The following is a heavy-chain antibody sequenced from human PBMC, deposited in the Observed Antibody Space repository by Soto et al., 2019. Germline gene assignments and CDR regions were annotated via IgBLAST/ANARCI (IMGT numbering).Heavy chain of an antibody. CDR1: GFTFSSYA. D-gene: IGHD2-21*02. CDR2: ISYDGSNK. V-gene: IGHV3-30-3*01. Sequence: PGGSLRLSCAASGFTFSSYAMHWVRQAPGKGLEWVAVISYDGSNKYYADSVKGRFTISRDNSKNTLYLQMNSLRAEDTAVYNCARVPVSGDSLRHAFDIWGQGTMVTVSS. CDR3: ARVPVSGDSLRHAFDI. J-gene: IGHJ3*02.